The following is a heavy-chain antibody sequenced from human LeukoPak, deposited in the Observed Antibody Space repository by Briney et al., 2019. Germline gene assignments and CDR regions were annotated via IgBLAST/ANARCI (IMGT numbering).Heavy chain of an antibody. CDR3: ARGDTGTIFY. CDR1: GFTFSTYW. D-gene: IGHD1-1*01. V-gene: IGHV3-74*01. J-gene: IGHJ4*02. Sequence: GGSLRLSCAASGFTFSTYWMHWVRQAPGKGLVWVSRINSDGSSTIYADPVKGRFTISRDNAKNTLYLQMNSLRAEDTAVYYCARGDTGTIFYWGQGTLVTVSS. CDR2: INSDGSST.